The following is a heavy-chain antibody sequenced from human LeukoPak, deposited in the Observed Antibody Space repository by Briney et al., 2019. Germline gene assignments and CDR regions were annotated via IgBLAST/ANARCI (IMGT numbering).Heavy chain of an antibody. J-gene: IGHJ4*02. CDR1: GFTFSSYA. D-gene: IGHD3-10*01. V-gene: IGHV3-23*01. Sequence: SGGSLRLSCAASGFTFSSYAMSWVRQAPGKGLEWVSAISGSGGSTYYADSVKGRFTISRDNSKNTLYLQMNSLRAEDTAVYYCAKFLWLGELSSYYFDYWGQGTLVTVSS. CDR3: AKFLWLGELSSYYFDY. CDR2: ISGSGGST.